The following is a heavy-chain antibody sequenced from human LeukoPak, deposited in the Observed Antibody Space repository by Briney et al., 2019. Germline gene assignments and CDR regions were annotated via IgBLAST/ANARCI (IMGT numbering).Heavy chain of an antibody. J-gene: IGHJ4*02. D-gene: IGHD2-21*01. CDR3: ARLYCGGGTFGSELRSAEY. CDR1: GGSISSSTYY. V-gene: IGHV4-39*01. Sequence: SETLSLTCTHPGGSISSSTYYSGWIRQPPGKGLEWIGSIYYSGSTYYNPSLKSRVTISVDTSKNQFSLKLSSVTAADTAVYFCARLYCGGGTFGSELRSAEYWGQGTLVTVSS. CDR2: IYYSGST.